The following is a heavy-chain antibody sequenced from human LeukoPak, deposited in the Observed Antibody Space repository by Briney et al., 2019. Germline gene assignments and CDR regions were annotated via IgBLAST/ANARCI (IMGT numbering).Heavy chain of an antibody. CDR2: ISGRSSTI. J-gene: IGHJ4*02. CDR1: AFTFSDYS. CDR3: ARDRLKSGSYYFDY. V-gene: IGHV3-48*01. D-gene: IGHD1-26*01. Sequence: PGGSLRLSRAASAFTFSDYSMNWVRQAPGKGLEWVSYISGRSSTIYYADSVKGRFTISRDNAKSSMYLQMNSLRAEDTAVYYCARDRLKSGSYYFDYWGQGTLVTVSS.